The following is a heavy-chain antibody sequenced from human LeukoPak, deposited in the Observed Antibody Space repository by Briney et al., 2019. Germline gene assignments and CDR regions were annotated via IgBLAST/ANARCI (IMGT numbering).Heavy chain of an antibody. CDR2: ISSSGSTV. V-gene: IGHV3-48*03. Sequence: PGGSLRLPCAASGFTFSSYEMNWVRQAPGKGLEWVSYISSSGSTVYYADSVKGRFTISRDNAKNSLYLQMNSLRAEDTAVYYCARAARRYSGYNYWGQGTLVTVSS. J-gene: IGHJ4*02. CDR1: GFTFSSYE. CDR3: ARAARRYSGYNY. D-gene: IGHD5-12*01.